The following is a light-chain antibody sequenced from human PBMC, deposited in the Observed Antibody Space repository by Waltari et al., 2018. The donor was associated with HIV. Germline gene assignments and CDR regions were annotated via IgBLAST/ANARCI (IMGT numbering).Light chain of an antibody. CDR3: CSYAGITTWV. CDR2: DVT. J-gene: IGLJ3*02. V-gene: IGLV2-23*02. Sequence: QSALTQPASVSGSPGQSIPLPCTGTSNDLGRYALVSWYQHHPGRAPKLIIYDVTKWPSGVSHRFSGSKSGATASLTISGLQAEDEADYYCCSYAGITTWVFGGGTKVTVL. CDR1: SNDLGRYAL.